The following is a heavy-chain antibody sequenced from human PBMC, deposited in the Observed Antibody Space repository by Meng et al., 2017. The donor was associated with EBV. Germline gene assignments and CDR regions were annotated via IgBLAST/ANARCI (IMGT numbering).Heavy chain of an antibody. CDR3: ARSSPVRFGELSN. V-gene: IGHV4-39*07. CDR2: IYYSGST. D-gene: IGHD3-10*01. CDR1: GGSISSSSYY. J-gene: IGHJ4*02. Sequence: QLQLQESGPGLVTPSXXLSLTCPFSGGSISSSSYYWGWIRQPPGKGLEWIGSIYYSGSTYYNPSLKSRVTISVDTSKNQFSLKLSSVTAADTAVYYCARSSPVRFGELSNWGQGTLVTVSS.